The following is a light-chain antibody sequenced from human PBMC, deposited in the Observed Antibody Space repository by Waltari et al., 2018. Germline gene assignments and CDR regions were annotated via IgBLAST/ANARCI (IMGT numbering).Light chain of an antibody. J-gene: IGKJ3*01. Sequence: DIQMTQSPSSVSASVGDSVTIPCRASQDIRNWLAWYQQKPGKAPNLLIYATASLQTGVPSRFSGSGSWTEFTLTISSLQPEDFATYYCQQANSFPITFGPGTKVDIK. CDR2: ATA. V-gene: IGKV1-12*01. CDR1: QDIRNW. CDR3: QQANSFPIT.